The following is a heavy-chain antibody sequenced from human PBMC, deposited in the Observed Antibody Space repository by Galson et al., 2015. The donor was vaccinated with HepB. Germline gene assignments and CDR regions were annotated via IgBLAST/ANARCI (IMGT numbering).Heavy chain of an antibody. D-gene: IGHD1-26*01. CDR1: GGTFSSYA. Sequence: SCKASGGTFSSYAISWVRQAPGQGLEWMGGIIPIFGTANYAQKFQGRVTITADESTSTAYMELSSLRSEDTAVYYCARGWAREDHYFDYWGQGTLVTVSS. V-gene: IGHV1-69*01. J-gene: IGHJ4*02. CDR3: ARGWAREDHYFDY. CDR2: IIPIFGTA.